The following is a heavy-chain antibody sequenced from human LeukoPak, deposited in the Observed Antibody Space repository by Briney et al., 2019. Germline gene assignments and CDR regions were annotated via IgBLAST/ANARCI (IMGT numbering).Heavy chain of an antibody. Sequence: GGSLRLSCVDSGFSGFTFSNYAMRWVRQAPGKGLEWVSVISDSGDSTDYADSVKGRFTISRDNSRNTLYLQMNSLGDEDTAVYYCAKGQVYGVGWGQGTLVTVSS. CDR1: GFSGFTFSNYA. V-gene: IGHV3-23*01. J-gene: IGHJ4*02. D-gene: IGHD4-17*01. CDR3: AKGQVYGVG. CDR2: ISDSGDST.